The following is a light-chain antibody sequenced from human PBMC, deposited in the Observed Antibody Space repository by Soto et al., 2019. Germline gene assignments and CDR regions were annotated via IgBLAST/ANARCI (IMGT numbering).Light chain of an antibody. V-gene: IGKV3-20*01. Sequence: EIVLTQSPGTLSLSPGERATLSCRASQTVYSSYFAWFQQKPGQAPRLLIYDASSRATGIPDRFSGSGSGTDFTLTISRLEPEDFAVYYCQQYSSPITFGQGTRLEIK. CDR3: QQYSSPIT. CDR2: DAS. J-gene: IGKJ5*01. CDR1: QTVYSSY.